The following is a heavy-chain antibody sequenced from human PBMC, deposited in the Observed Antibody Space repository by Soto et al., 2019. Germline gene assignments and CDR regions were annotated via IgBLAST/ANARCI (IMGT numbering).Heavy chain of an antibody. Sequence: GGSLRLSCAASGFTFSSYAMSWVRQAPGKGLEWVSAISGSGGSTYYADSVKGRFTISRDNSKNTLYLQMNSLRAEDTAVYYCVSPVVAAVGAFDIWGQGTMVTVSS. D-gene: IGHD2-15*01. CDR2: ISGSGGST. CDR1: GFTFSSYA. J-gene: IGHJ3*02. V-gene: IGHV3-23*01. CDR3: VSPVVAAVGAFDI.